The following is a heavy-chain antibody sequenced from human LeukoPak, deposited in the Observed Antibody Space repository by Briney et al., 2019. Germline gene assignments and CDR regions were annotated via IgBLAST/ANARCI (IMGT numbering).Heavy chain of an antibody. Sequence: ASVKVSCKASGYTFTSYGISWVRQAPGQGLEWMGWISAYNGNTNYAQKLQGRVTMTTDTSTSTAYIELRSLRSDDTAVYYCARDGLGYYDSSGYDYWGKGTLVTVSS. J-gene: IGHJ4*02. D-gene: IGHD3-22*01. CDR1: GYTFTSYG. V-gene: IGHV1-18*01. CDR3: ARDGLGYYDSSGYDY. CDR2: ISAYNGNT.